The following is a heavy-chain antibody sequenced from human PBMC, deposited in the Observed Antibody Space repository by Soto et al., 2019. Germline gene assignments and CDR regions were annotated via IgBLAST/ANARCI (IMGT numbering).Heavy chain of an antibody. Sequence: PSETLSLTCTVSGGSISRSSYYWGWIRQPPGKGLEWIGCIYYSGSTNYNPSLKSRVTISVDTSKNQFSLKLSSVTAADTAVYYCASSNIAAAGFYYYGMDVWGRGTTVTVSS. CDR3: ASSNIAAAGFYYYGMDV. CDR1: GGSISRSSYY. CDR2: IYYSGST. D-gene: IGHD6-13*01. V-gene: IGHV4-39*07. J-gene: IGHJ6*02.